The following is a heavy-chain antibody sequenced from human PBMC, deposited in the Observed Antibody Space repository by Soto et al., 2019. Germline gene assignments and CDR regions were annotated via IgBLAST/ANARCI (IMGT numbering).Heavy chain of an antibody. J-gene: IGHJ4*02. CDR1: GGSISSGGYS. CDR3: AAGGGLPRYY. CDR2: IYHSGST. Sequence: QLQLQESGSGLVKPSQTLSLTCAVSGGSISSGGYSWSWMRQPPGKGLEWIGYIYHSGSTYYNPSLKSRVTISVDRSKNQFALKLSSVTAADTVVYYCAAGGGLPRYYWGQGTLVTVAS. D-gene: IGHD5-12*01. V-gene: IGHV4-30-2*01.